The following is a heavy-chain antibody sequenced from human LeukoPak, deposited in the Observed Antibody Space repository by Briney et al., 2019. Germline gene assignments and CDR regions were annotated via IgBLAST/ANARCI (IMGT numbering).Heavy chain of an antibody. Sequence: SETLSLTCTVSGGSISSYYWSWIRQPAGKGLEWIGRIYTSGSTNYNPSLKSRVTMSVDTSKNQFSLKLSSVTAADTAVYYCAGRFHIAARRLDAFDIRGQGTMVTVSS. CDR3: AGRFHIAARRLDAFDI. D-gene: IGHD6-6*01. CDR1: GGSISSYY. V-gene: IGHV4-4*07. J-gene: IGHJ3*02. CDR2: IYTSGST.